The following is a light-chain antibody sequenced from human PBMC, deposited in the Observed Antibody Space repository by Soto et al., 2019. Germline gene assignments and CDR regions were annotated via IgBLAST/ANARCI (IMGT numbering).Light chain of an antibody. J-gene: IGLJ2*01. CDR2: DVS. CDR1: SSDVGGYNY. V-gene: IGLV2-14*01. CDR3: SSYTSSSTLGV. Sequence: QSALTQPASVSGSPGQSITISCTGTSSDVGGYNYVSWYQQHPGKAPKLMIYDVSNRPSGFSNRFSGSKSGNTASLTISGLQAEDEPDYYCSSYTSSSTLGVFGGGTKLTVL.